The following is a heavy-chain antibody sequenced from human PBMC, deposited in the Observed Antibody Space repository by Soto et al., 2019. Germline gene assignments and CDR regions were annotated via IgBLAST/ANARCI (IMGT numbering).Heavy chain of an antibody. J-gene: IGHJ5*02. Sequence: QVQLVQSGAEVKKPGASGKVSCKASGYTFTTYGITWVRQAPGQGLGWMGWISAYNGNTNYAQKVQGRFTMTTDTTTSTADKELRSLSSDAKAVYDCARDRGQWLSKGEFHTWGQGTLVTISS. CDR2: ISAYNGNT. D-gene: IGHD6-19*01. V-gene: IGHV1-18*01. CDR3: ARDRGQWLSKGEFHT. CDR1: GYTFTTYG.